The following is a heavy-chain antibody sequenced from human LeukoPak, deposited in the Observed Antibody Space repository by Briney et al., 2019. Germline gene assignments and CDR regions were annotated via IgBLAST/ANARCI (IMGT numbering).Heavy chain of an antibody. CDR2: ISPDGNEK. D-gene: IGHD5-24*01. CDR3: ARARWYSCDY. CDR1: DFPFSTYW. V-gene: IGHV3-7*01. J-gene: IGHJ4*02. Sequence: GGSLRLSCAASDFPFSTYWMNWVRQAPGKGLEWVANISPDGNEKNYVDSVKGRFTISRDNAKNTLYLQMNSLRAEDTAVYYCARARWYSCDYWGQGTLVTVSS.